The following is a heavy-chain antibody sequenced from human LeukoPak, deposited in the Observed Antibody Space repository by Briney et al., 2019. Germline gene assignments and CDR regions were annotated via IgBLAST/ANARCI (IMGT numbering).Heavy chain of an antibody. CDR3: ARVRSRLRPNYFDY. V-gene: IGHV1-69*06. CDR2: IIPIFGTA. CDR1: GGTFSSYA. D-gene: IGHD5-12*01. J-gene: IGHJ4*02. Sequence: ASVKVSCKPSGGTFSSYAISWVRQAPGQGLEWMGGIIPIFGTANYAQKFQGRVTITADKSTSTAYMELSSVRSEDTAVYYCARVRSRLRPNYFDYWGQGTLVTVSS.